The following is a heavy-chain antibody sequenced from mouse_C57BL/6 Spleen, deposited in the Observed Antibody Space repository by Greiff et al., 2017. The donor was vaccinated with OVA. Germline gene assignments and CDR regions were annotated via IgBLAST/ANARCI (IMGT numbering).Heavy chain of an antibody. Sequence: VQLQQPGAELVRPGASVTLSCKASGYTFTDYEMHWVKQTPVHGLEWIGAIDPETGGTAYNQKFKGKAILTADKSSSTAYMELRSLTSEDSAVYYCTRSETAYWGQGTTLTVSS. V-gene: IGHV1-15*01. D-gene: IGHD6-2*01. J-gene: IGHJ2*01. CDR3: TRSETAY. CDR2: IDPETGGT. CDR1: GYTFTDYE.